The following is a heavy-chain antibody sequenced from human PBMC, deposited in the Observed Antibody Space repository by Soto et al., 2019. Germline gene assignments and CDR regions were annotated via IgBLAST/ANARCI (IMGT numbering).Heavy chain of an antibody. D-gene: IGHD2-2*01. Sequence: ASVKVSCKASGYTFTSYDINWVRQATGQGLEWMGWMNPNSGNTGYAQKFQGRVTMTRNTSISTAYMELSSLRSEDTAVYYCARPSRQLLCEYYLDVWRKGTTVTFSS. V-gene: IGHV1-8*01. CDR3: ARPSRQLLCEYYLDV. CDR2: MNPNSGNT. CDR1: GYTFTSYD. J-gene: IGHJ6*03.